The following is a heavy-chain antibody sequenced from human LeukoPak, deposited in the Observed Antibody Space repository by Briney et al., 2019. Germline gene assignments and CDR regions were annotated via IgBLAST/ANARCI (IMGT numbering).Heavy chain of an antibody. Sequence: ASVKVSSKASVDTFTINDTNWVRQATGQGLEWMGWMNPNSGNTGYAQKFQGRVTMTRNTSISTSYMELTNLRSEDTAVYYCARVTAAGTWAFDIWGQGTTVTVSS. V-gene: IGHV1-8*01. CDR1: VDTFTIND. D-gene: IGHD6-13*01. CDR2: MNPNSGNT. CDR3: ARVTAAGTWAFDI. J-gene: IGHJ3*02.